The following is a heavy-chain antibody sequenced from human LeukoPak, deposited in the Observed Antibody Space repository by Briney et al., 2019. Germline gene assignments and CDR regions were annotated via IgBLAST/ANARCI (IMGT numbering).Heavy chain of an antibody. D-gene: IGHD6-19*01. Sequence: TGGSLRLSCAASGFIFSSYSMNWVRQAPGKGLEWVSYISSSSSTIYYADSVKGRFTISRDNAKNSLYLQMNSLRAEDTAVYYCARNQQWSSAFDIWGQGTMVTVSS. V-gene: IGHV3-48*04. CDR1: GFIFSSYS. J-gene: IGHJ3*02. CDR2: ISSSSSTI. CDR3: ARNQQWSSAFDI.